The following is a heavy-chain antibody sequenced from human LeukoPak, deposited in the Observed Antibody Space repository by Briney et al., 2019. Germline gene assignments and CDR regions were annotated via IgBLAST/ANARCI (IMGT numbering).Heavy chain of an antibody. CDR1: GFTLSSYW. J-gene: IGHJ4*02. D-gene: IGHD6-13*01. Sequence: GGSLRLSCAASGFTLSSYWMSWIRQAPGKGLEWVAYIKQDGSEKNYVDSVKGRFTISRDNAQNSLYLQMNSLRAEDTAVYYCARSPIPYSSSWSFDYWGQGTLVTVSS. CDR2: IKQDGSEK. V-gene: IGHV3-7*01. CDR3: ARSPIPYSSSWSFDY.